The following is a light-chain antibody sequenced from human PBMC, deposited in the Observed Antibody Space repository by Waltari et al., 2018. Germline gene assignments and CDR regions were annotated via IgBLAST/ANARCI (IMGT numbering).Light chain of an antibody. CDR2: AAS. Sequence: LTQSPGPLSLSPGERATVSCRASQNIGTYLVWYQQKPGQPPRLLMYAASRRATGVPDRFSGSGSGTDFSLTISRLEPEDFAVYYCQNHERLPATFGQGTRVEIK. V-gene: IGKV3-20*01. J-gene: IGKJ1*01. CDR1: QNIGTY. CDR3: QNHERLPAT.